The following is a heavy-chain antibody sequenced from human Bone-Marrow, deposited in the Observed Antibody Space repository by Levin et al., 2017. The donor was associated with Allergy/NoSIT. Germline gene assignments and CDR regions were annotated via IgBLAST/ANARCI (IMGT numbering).Heavy chain of an antibody. D-gene: IGHD1-26*01. CDR1: GFTFSSYA. CDR3: AKDESIVGATTQYYYYGMDV. V-gene: IGHV3-23*01. CDR2: ISGSGGST. J-gene: IGHJ6*02. Sequence: GGSLRLSCAASGFTFSSYAMSWVRQAPGKGLEWVSAISGSGGSTYYADSVKGRFTISRDNSKNTLYLQMNSLRAEDTAVYYCAKDESIVGATTQYYYYGMDVWGQGTTVTVSS.